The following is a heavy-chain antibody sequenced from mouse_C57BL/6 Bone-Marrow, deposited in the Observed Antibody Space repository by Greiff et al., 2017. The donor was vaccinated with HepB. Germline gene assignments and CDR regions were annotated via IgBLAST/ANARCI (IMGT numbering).Heavy chain of an antibody. CDR2: INPGSGGT. D-gene: IGHD2-2*01. CDR1: GYAFTNYL. Sequence: VKLQESGAELVRPGTSVKVSCKASGYAFTNYLIEWVKQRPGQGLEWIGVINPGSGGTNYNEKFKGKATLTADKSSSTAYMQLSSLTSEDSAVYFCARSMVTEAYWGQGTLVTVSA. J-gene: IGHJ3*01. CDR3: ARSMVTEAY. V-gene: IGHV1-54*01.